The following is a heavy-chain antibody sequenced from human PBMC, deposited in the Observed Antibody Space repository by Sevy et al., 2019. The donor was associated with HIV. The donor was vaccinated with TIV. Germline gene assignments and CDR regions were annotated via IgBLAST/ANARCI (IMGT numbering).Heavy chain of an antibody. D-gene: IGHD3-22*01. CDR1: GYSFISYW. J-gene: IGHJ4*02. CDR2: IYPGYSGT. Sequence: GESLKISCRGSGYSFISYWIGWVRQMPGKGLEWMGIIYPGYSGTRYSPSFQGQVTSSADKSISTAYLQWSSLKASDTAIYYCASSRYSSGYPYYYDYWGQGTLVTVSS. CDR3: ASSRYSSGYPYYYDY. V-gene: IGHV5-51*01.